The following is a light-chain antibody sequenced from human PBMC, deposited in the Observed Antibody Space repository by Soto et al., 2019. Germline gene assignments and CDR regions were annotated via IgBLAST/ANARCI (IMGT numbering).Light chain of an antibody. CDR2: LGS. CDR1: QSLLHSNGYHY. J-gene: IGKJ1*01. V-gene: IGKV2-28*01. Sequence: DIVMTQSPLSLPVTPGEPASISCRSSQSLLHSNGYHYLDCYLQKPGQSPQLLIYLGSNRASWVPGRVRGSRPGTSFTLKIIRVEAEVVGVYYCTQALYTRLTFGQGTKVEIK. CDR3: TQALYTRLT.